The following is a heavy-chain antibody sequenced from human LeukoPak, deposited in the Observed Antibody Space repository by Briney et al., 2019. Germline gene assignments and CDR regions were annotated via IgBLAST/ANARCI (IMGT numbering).Heavy chain of an antibody. CDR2: IYYSGST. D-gene: IGHD2/OR15-2a*01. Sequence: PSETLSLTCTVPGGSISSYYWSWIRQPPGKGLEWIGSIYYSGSTYYNPSLKSRVTISVDTSKNQFSLKLSSVTAADTAVYYCARDQANFYPTVGWFDPWGQGTLVTVSS. CDR1: GGSISSYY. CDR3: ARDQANFYPTVGWFDP. J-gene: IGHJ5*02. V-gene: IGHV4-59*12.